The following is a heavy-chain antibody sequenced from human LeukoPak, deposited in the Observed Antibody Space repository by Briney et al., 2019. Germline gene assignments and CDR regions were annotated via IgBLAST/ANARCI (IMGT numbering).Heavy chain of an antibody. D-gene: IGHD1-7*01. CDR3: ARGRATGTTGPRFDY. J-gene: IGHJ4*02. Sequence: GASVKVSCKASGDTFTGYYLHWVRQAPGQGLEWMGWINPKSGGTNYAQKFQGRVTMTRDTSISTAYMELSRLRSDDTAVYYCARGRATGTTGPRFDYWGQGTLVTVSS. CDR1: GDTFTGYY. V-gene: IGHV1-2*02. CDR2: INPKSGGT.